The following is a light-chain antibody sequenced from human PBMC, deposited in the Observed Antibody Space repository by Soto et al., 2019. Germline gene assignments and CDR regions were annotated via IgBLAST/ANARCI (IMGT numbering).Light chain of an antibody. CDR3: QQYLNFPIT. V-gene: IGKV1-5*03. Sequence: DIQMTQSPSTLSASVGDRLTITCRASQSIINWLAWYQQKPGKAHRFLIHQASVLETGVPSRFSGSGSETEFALTINSLQPDDFGVYYCQQYLNFPITFGQGTRLEIK. CDR2: QAS. CDR1: QSIINW. J-gene: IGKJ5*01.